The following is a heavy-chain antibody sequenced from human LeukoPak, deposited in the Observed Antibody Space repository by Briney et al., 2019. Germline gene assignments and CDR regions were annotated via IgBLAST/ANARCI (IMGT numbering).Heavy chain of an antibody. V-gene: IGHV4-4*07. CDR1: AGSISSYY. Sequence: SETLSLTCTVAAGSISSYYWGWIRQPAGKGLEWIGRIYTSGSTNYNPSLKSRVTMSVDTSKNQFSLKLSSVTAADTAGYYCAREIWSSGWWGFDYWGQGTLVTVSS. J-gene: IGHJ4*02. CDR3: AREIWSSGWWGFDY. D-gene: IGHD6-19*01. CDR2: IYTSGST.